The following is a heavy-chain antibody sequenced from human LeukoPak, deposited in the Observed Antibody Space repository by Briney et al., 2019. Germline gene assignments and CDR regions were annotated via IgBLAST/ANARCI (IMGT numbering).Heavy chain of an antibody. CDR2: ISYSGST. CDR3: ARSRSSWYFDY. J-gene: IGHJ4*02. CDR1: GGSISTYY. V-gene: IGHV4-59*01. D-gene: IGHD6-13*01. Sequence: SETLSLTCTVSGGSISTYYWSWIRQPPGKGLEWIGYISYSGSTNYNPSLKSRVTISVDTSKNQFSLKLSSVTAADTAVYYCARSRSSWYFDYWGQGTLVTVSS.